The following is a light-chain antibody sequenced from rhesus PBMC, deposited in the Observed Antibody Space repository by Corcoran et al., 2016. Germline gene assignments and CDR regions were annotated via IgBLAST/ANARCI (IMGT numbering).Light chain of an antibody. Sequence: DIQMTQSQSSLSASVGDRVTITCQASQGISSWLAWSQQKPGKAPTLLIYAASSLQSGVPSRFSGSGAGTDFTLTISSLQPEDFATYYCQQHNSYPYSFGQGTKVEIK. V-gene: IGKV1-33*02. CDR3: QQHNSYPYS. CDR1: QGISSW. J-gene: IGKJ2*01. CDR2: AAS.